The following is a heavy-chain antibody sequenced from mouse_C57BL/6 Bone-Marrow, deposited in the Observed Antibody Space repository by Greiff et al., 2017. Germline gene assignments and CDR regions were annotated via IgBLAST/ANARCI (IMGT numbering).Heavy chain of an antibody. CDR3: TVDYDYDGLYYAMDY. Sequence: EVKLVESGGGLVQPGGSMKLSCAASGFTFSDAWMDWVRQSPEKGLEWVAEIRNKANNHATYYAESVKGRFTISRDDSKSSVYLQMNSLRAEDTGIYYCTVDYDYDGLYYAMDYWGQGTSVTVSS. V-gene: IGHV6-6*01. D-gene: IGHD2-4*01. J-gene: IGHJ4*01. CDR2: IRNKANNHAT. CDR1: GFTFSDAW.